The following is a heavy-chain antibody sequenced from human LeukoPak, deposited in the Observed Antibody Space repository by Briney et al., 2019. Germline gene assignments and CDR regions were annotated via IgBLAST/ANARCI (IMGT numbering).Heavy chain of an antibody. V-gene: IGHV4-59*12. Sequence: SETLSLTCTVSGGSISSYYWSWIRQPPGKGLEWIGYIYYSGSTNYNPSLKSRVTISVDTSKNQFSLKLSSVTAADTAVYYCARTGGPGYDILTGYYPAEYFQHWGQGTLVTVSS. CDR1: GGSISSYY. D-gene: IGHD3-9*01. J-gene: IGHJ1*01. CDR2: IYYSGST. CDR3: ARTGGPGYDILTGYYPAEYFQH.